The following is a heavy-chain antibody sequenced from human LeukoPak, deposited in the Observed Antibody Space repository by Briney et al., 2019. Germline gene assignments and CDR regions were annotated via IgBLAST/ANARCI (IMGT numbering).Heavy chain of an antibody. J-gene: IGHJ6*02. D-gene: IGHD2-8*01. CDR1: GFTFSSYW. CDR3: AFTKTTYYYYGMDV. V-gene: IGHV3-74*01. CDR2: INTDDSST. Sequence: GGSLRLSCAASGFTFSSYWMHWVRQAPGKGLVWVSRINTDDSSTGYADSVKGRFTISRDNAKNTLYLQMNSLRAEDSAVYYCAFTKTTYYYYGMDVWGQGTTVTVSS.